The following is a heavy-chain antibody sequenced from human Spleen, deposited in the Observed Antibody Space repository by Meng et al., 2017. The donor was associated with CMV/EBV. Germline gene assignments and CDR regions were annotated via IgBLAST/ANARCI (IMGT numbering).Heavy chain of an antibody. J-gene: IGHJ3*02. CDR1: GFTFSDYN. V-gene: IGHV3-21*01. D-gene: IGHD2-2*01. CDR2: ISGSGRYI. Sequence: GESLKISCAASGFTFSDYNINWVRQAPGKGLEWVSSISGSGRYIYYADSVKGRFTISRDNAKNSLYLQMNSLRAEDTAVYYCARNLPAALGSFDIWGQGTMVTVSS. CDR3: ARNLPAALGSFDI.